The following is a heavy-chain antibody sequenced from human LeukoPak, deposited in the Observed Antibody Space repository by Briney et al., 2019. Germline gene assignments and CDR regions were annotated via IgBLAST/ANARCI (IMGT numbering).Heavy chain of an antibody. V-gene: IGHV3-30*18. CDR2: ISYDGSNK. CDR3: AKEFQEVPYGGNPIDY. CDR1: GFTFSSYG. Sequence: GRSLRLSCAASGFTFSSYGMHWVRQAPGKGLEWVAVISYDGSNKYYADSVKGRFTISRDNSKNTLYLQMNSLRAEDTAVYYCAKEFQEVPYGGNPIDYWGQGTLVTVSS. D-gene: IGHD4-23*01. J-gene: IGHJ4*02.